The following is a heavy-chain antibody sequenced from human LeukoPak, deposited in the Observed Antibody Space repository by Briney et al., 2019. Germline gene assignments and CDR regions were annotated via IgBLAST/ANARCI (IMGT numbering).Heavy chain of an antibody. Sequence: GGSLRLSCAASGFTFDDYAMHWVRQAPGKGLEWVSGISWNSGSIGYADSVKGRFTISRDNAKNSLYLQMNSPRAEDTALYYCAKNADYSSGWYGGGGFDYWGQGTLVTVSS. J-gene: IGHJ4*02. CDR3: AKNADYSSGWYGGGGFDY. V-gene: IGHV3-9*01. D-gene: IGHD6-19*01. CDR1: GFTFDDYA. CDR2: ISWNSGSI.